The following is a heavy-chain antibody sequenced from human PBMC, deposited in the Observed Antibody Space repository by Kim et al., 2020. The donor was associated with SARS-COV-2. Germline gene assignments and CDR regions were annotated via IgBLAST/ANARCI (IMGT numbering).Heavy chain of an antibody. D-gene: IGHD3-10*01. V-gene: IGHV4-59*01. CDR3: ARGLSSRSYTPRY. Sequence: SETLSLTCSVSGSFMSSYCWSWLRQPPGGGLEWIGYICYNGSTNLNPSPKSRATISIDTSKNQYSLKVRSVMAADTAVFYCARGLSSRSYTPRYWGHG. CDR2: ICYNGST. J-gene: IGHJ1*01. CDR1: GSFMSSYC.